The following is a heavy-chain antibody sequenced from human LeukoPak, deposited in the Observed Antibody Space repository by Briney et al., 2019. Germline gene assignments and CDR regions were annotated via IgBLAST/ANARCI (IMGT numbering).Heavy chain of an antibody. D-gene: IGHD6-13*01. CDR2: IKSQTDGGTT. Sequence: GGSLRLSCAASGFTFSNAWMSWVRQAPGKGLEWVGRIKSQTDGGTTDYAAPVKGRFTVSRDDSKNTLYLQMTRLKSEDTALYYCTTDKLPHMAAAGIEDFWGQGTLVTVSS. CDR3: TTDKLPHMAAAGIEDF. V-gene: IGHV3-15*01. J-gene: IGHJ4*02. CDR1: GFTFSNAW.